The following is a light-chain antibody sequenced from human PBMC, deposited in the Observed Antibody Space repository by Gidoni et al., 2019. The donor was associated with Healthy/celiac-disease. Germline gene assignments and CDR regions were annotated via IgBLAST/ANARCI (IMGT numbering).Light chain of an antibody. CDR1: HSVSSSY. CDR2: GAS. J-gene: IGKJ4*01. CDR3: QQYGSSRALT. Sequence: EILLTQSPGTLSLSPGERATLSCRASHSVSSSYLAWYQQKPGQAPRLLIYGASSRATGIPDRFSGSGSGTDFTLTISRLEPEDFAVYYCQQYGSSRALTFGGGTKVEIK. V-gene: IGKV3-20*01.